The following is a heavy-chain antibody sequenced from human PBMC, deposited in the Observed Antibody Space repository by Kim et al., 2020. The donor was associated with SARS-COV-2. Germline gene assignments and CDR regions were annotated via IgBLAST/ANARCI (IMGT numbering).Heavy chain of an antibody. D-gene: IGHD3-10*01. CDR2: ISAYNGNT. J-gene: IGHJ4*02. V-gene: IGHV1-18*04. Sequence: ASVKVSCKASGYTFTSYGISWVRQAPGQGLEWMGWISAYNGNTNYAQKLQGRVTMTTDTSTSTAYMELRSLRSDDTAVYYCARDQDAEFGELWRVGDNPFDYWGQGTLVTVSS. CDR3: ARDQDAEFGELWRVGDNPFDY. CDR1: GYTFTSYG.